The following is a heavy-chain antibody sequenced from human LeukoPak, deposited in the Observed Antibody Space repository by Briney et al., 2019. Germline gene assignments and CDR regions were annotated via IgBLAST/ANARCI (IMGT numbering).Heavy chain of an antibody. V-gene: IGHV4-34*01. CDR3: ASLPRYCSSTSCHATY. CDR2: INHSGST. D-gene: IGHD2-2*01. J-gene: IGHJ4*02. CDR1: GGSFSGYY. Sequence: SETLSLTCAVYGGSFSGYYWSWIRQPPGKGLEWIGEINHSGSTNYNPSLKSRVTISVDTSKNQFSLKLSSVTAADTAVYYCASLPRYCSSTSCHATYWGQGTLVTVSS.